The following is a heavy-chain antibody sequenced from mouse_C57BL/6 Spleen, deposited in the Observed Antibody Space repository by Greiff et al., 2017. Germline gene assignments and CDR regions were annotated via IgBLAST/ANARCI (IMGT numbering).Heavy chain of an antibody. D-gene: IGHD1-1*01. CDR3: ARGGLLRYPSYFDV. CDR1: GYTFTSYW. J-gene: IGHJ1*03. V-gene: IGHV1-55*01. CDR2: IYPGSGST. Sequence: QVQLQQPGAELVKPGASVKMSCKASGYTFTSYWITWVKQRPGQGLEWIGDIYPGSGSTNYNEKFKSKATLTVDTSSSTAYMQLSILTSEDSAVYYCARGGLLRYPSYFDVWGTGTTVTVSS.